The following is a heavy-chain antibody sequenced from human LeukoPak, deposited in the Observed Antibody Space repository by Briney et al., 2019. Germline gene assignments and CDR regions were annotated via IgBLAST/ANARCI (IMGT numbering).Heavy chain of an antibody. V-gene: IGHV3-48*04. CDR1: RFTFSSYG. CDR3: ARDGISGYDYYGMDV. Sequence: GGSLRLSCAASRFTFSSYGMHWVRQAPGKGLEWVSYISSSGSTIYYADSVKGRFTISRDNAKNSLYLQMNSLRAEDTAVYYCARDGISGYDYYGMDVWGQGTTVTVSS. CDR2: ISSSGSTI. J-gene: IGHJ6*02. D-gene: IGHD1-26*01.